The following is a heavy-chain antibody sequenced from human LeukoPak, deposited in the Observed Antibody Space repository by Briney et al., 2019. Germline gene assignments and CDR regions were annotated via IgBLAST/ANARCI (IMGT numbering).Heavy chain of an antibody. CDR3: SRRGDYDFDY. Sequence: PGGSLRLSCAASGFIFSDSTIHWVRQASGKGLEWLGRIRTNTHNYATAYAASLKGRFTIFRDDSNNMAYLQLNSLKTEDKALYYCSRRGDYDFDYWGQGTLVTVSS. CDR2: IRTNTHNYAT. J-gene: IGHJ4*02. D-gene: IGHD4-17*01. CDR1: GFIFSDST. V-gene: IGHV3-73*01.